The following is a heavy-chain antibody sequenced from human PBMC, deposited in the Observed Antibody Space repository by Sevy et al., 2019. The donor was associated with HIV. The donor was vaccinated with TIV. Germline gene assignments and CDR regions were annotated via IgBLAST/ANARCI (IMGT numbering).Heavy chain of an antibody. CDR2: ISNSGTSM. J-gene: IGHJ4*02. V-gene: IGHV3-48*03. D-gene: IGHD4-17*01. Sequence: GGSLRLSCVASGFTFSSYEMNWVRQAPGKGLEWVSYISNSGTSMYYSDSVKRRFTISRDNARNSLYLQMNSLRAEDTAVYYCARDSPPSATTVAHFDCWGQGTLVTVSS. CDR3: ARDSPPSATTVAHFDC. CDR1: GFTFSSYE.